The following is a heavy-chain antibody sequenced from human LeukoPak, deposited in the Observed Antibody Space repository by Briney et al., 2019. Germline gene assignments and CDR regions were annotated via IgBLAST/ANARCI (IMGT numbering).Heavy chain of an antibody. D-gene: IGHD3-3*01. Sequence: ASVKVSCQASGYTFTGYYMHWVRQAPGQGLEWMGWISAYNGNTNYAQKLQGRVTMTTDTSTSTAYMELRSLRSDDTAVYYCARSNGVVTTRNDHWGQGTLVTVSS. CDR3: ARSNGVVTTRNDH. J-gene: IGHJ5*02. CDR1: GYTFTGYY. V-gene: IGHV1-18*04. CDR2: ISAYNGNT.